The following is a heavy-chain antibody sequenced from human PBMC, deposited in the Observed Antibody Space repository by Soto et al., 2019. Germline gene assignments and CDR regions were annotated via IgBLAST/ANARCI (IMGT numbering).Heavy chain of an antibody. D-gene: IGHD5-12*01. J-gene: IGHJ4*02. CDR3: AKDMGYDLSPLGYFDY. V-gene: IGHV3-9*01. CDR2: ISWNSGSI. Sequence: GGSLRLSCAASGFTFDDYAMHWVRRAPGKGLEWVSGISWNSGSIGYADSVKGRFTISRDNAKNSLYLQMNSLRSEDTALYYCAKDMGYDLSPLGYFDYWGQGTLVTVSS. CDR1: GFTFDDYA.